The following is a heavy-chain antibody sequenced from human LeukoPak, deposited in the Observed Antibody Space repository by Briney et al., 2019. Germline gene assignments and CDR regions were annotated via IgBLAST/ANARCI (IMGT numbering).Heavy chain of an antibody. CDR2: ISYDGMNK. CDR1: GFTFSSYA. CDR3: ARATSSGWYGFDY. Sequence: GGSLRLSCSASGFTFSSYAMHWVRQAPGKGLEWVAVISYDGMNKYYADSVKGRFTISRDNSKNTRYLQMNSVRAEDTAVYYCARATSSGWYGFDYWGQGTLVTVSS. V-gene: IGHV3-30*04. D-gene: IGHD6-19*01. J-gene: IGHJ4*02.